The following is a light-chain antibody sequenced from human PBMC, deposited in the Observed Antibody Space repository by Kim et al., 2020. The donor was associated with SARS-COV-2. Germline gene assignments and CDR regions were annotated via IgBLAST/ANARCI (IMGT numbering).Light chain of an antibody. Sequence: GKPVTLSFTRSGGSIASTYVQWYQQRPGSAPITVIYEDDRKPSGVPDRFSGSIDTSSNSASLTISGLEPEDEADYYCHSYDTTDQVFGGGTQLTVL. CDR2: EDD. V-gene: IGLV6-57*03. J-gene: IGLJ3*02. CDR3: HSYDTTDQV. CDR1: GGSIASTY.